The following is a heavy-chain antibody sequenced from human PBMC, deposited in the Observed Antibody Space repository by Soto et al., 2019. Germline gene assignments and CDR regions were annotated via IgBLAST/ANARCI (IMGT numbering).Heavy chain of an antibody. CDR1: GFTFSSYA. D-gene: IGHD3-10*01. Sequence: EVQLLESGGGLVQPGGSLRLSCAASGFTFSSYAMSWVRQAPGKGLEWVSVISGSGGSTYYADSVKGRFTISRDNSKNTLYLQMNSLRAEDTAVYYCTKLAMVRGGLLDDDYWGQGTLVTVCS. CDR2: ISGSGGST. CDR3: TKLAMVRGGLLDDDY. J-gene: IGHJ4*02. V-gene: IGHV3-23*01.